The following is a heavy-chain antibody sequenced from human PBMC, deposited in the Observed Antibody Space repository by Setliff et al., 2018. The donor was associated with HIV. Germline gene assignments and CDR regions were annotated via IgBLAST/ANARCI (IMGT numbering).Heavy chain of an antibody. J-gene: IGHJ6*03. CDR3: ARPAYYGSGSYRDYYYYMDV. CDR2: INSSSSYI. D-gene: IGHD3-10*01. V-gene: IGHV3-21*01. CDR1: GFTFSSYS. Sequence: SCAASGFTFSSYSMNWVRQAPGKGLEWVSSINSSSSYIYYADSVKGRFTISRDNAKNSLYLQMNSRRAEDTAVYYCARPAYYGSGSYRDYYYYMDVWGKGTTVTVSS.